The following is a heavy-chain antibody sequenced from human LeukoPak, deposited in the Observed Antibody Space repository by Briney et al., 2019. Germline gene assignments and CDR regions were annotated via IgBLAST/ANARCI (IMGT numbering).Heavy chain of an antibody. J-gene: IGHJ4*02. CDR2: INPNSGGT. Sequence: ASVKVSCKASGYTFTGYYMHWVRQAPGQGLEWMGWINPNSGGTNYAQKFQGRVTMTRDTSISTAYMELSRLRSDDTAVYYCARVPRRYCSSTSCYLDYWGQGTLVTVSS. V-gene: IGHV1-2*02. CDR1: GYTFTGYY. CDR3: ARVPRRYCSSTSCYLDY. D-gene: IGHD2-2*01.